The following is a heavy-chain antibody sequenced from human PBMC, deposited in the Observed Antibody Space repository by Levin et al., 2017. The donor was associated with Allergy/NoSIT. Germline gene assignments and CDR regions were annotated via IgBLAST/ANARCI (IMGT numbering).Heavy chain of an antibody. CDR3: ARAITDGPYYYYKDV. CDR1: GFTFNRYS. V-gene: IGHV3-48*02. D-gene: IGHD5-12*01. Sequence: GESLKISCAASGFTFNRYSMNWVRQAPGQGLEWVSYISTSSSTIYYADSVKGRFTISRDNAKNPVYLQMNSLRDEDTAVYYCARAITDGPYYYYKDVWGTGTTVTVSS. J-gene: IGHJ6*03. CDR2: ISTSSSTI.